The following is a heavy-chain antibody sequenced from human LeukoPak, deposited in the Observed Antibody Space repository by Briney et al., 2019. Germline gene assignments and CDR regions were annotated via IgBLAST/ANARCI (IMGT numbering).Heavy chain of an antibody. J-gene: IGHJ4*02. D-gene: IGHD6-19*01. Sequence: GGSLRLSCAASGFTFSSYAMHWVRQAPGKGLEWVAVISYDGSNKYYADSVKGRFTISGDNSKNTLYLQMNSLRAEDTAVYYCARDSSGWATSYYFDYWGQGTLVTVSS. V-gene: IGHV3-30-3*01. CDR3: ARDSSGWATSYYFDY. CDR2: ISYDGSNK. CDR1: GFTFSSYA.